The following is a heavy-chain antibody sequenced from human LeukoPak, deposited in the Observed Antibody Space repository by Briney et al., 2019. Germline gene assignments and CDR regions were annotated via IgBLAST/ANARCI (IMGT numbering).Heavy chain of an antibody. Sequence: GGSLRLSCAASGFTFSSYAMHWVRQAPGKGLEYVSAIGSNGGSTYYANSVKGRFTISRDNSKNTLYLQMGSLRAEDMAVYYCASCAVAGNLGAFDIWGQGTMVTVSS. CDR1: GFTFSSYA. CDR2: IGSNGGST. V-gene: IGHV3-64*01. D-gene: IGHD6-19*01. J-gene: IGHJ3*02. CDR3: ASCAVAGNLGAFDI.